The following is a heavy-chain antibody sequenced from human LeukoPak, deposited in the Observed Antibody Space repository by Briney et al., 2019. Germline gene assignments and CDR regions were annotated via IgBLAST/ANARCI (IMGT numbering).Heavy chain of an antibody. CDR3: AKTGSDGGNYGY. Sequence: GGSLRLSCAASGFTFSSYAMSWVRQAPGRGLEWVSAISGSGGSTYYADSVKGRFTISRDNSKNTLYLQMNSLRAEDTAVYYCAKTGSDGGNYGYWGQGTLVTVSS. J-gene: IGHJ4*02. D-gene: IGHD2-15*01. CDR1: GFTFSSYA. V-gene: IGHV3-23*01. CDR2: ISGSGGST.